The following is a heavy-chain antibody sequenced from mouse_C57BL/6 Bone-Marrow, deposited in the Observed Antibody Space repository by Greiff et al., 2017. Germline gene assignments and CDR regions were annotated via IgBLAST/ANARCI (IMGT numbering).Heavy chain of an antibody. Sequence: VKLVESGPGLVAPSQSLSITCTVSGFSLTSYAISWVRQPPGKGLEWLGVIWTGGGTNYNSALKSRLSISKDNSKSQVFLKMNSLQTDDTARYYCASHYYGSSGYFDVWGTGTTVTVSS. CDR2: IWTGGGT. CDR1: GFSLTSYA. J-gene: IGHJ1*03. D-gene: IGHD1-1*01. V-gene: IGHV2-9-1*01. CDR3: ASHYYGSSGYFDV.